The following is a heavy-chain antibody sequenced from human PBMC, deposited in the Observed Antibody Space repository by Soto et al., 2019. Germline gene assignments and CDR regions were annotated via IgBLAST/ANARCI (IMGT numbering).Heavy chain of an antibody. CDR2: MLPLRQTP. D-gene: IGHD3-9*01. J-gene: IGHJ5*02. V-gene: IGHV1-69*06. CDR3: ARPIEGVRYLDWLPFDG. CDR1: GGTVSSYS. Sequence: QVHLVQSGAEVKKPGSSVRVSCKSSGGTVSSYSLSWLRQAPGQGLEWVGGMLPLRQTPEYDQKLQGSVTMPVAKSEHTGYIALTRIPYEKTAVYYCARPIEGVRYLDWLPFDGWGQGTLVTVSS.